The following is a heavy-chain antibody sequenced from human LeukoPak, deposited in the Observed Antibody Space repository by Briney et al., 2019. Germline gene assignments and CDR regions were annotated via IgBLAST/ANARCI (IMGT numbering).Heavy chain of an antibody. CDR1: GGSISSSSYY. J-gene: IGHJ4*02. CDR3: ARHGPYYDYVPHYFDY. D-gene: IGHD3-16*01. Sequence: SETLSLTCTVSGGSISSSSYYWGWIRQPPGKGLEWIGSIYYSGSTYYNPSLKSRVTISVDTSKNQFSLKLSSVTAGDTAVYYCARHGPYYDYVPHYFDYWGQGTLVTVSS. CDR2: IYYSGST. V-gene: IGHV4-39*01.